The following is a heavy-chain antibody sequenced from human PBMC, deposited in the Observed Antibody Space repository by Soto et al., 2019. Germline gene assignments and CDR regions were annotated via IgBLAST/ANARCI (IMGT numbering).Heavy chain of an antibody. J-gene: IGHJ5*02. Sequence: SETLSLTCTVSGGSISSYYWSWIRQPAGKGLEWIGRIYTSGSTNYNPSLKSRVTMSVDTSKNQFSLKLSSVTAADTAVYYCARGVYTVTTGNWFDPWGQGXLVTVSS. CDR1: GGSISSYY. CDR2: IYTSGST. V-gene: IGHV4-4*07. D-gene: IGHD4-4*01. CDR3: ARGVYTVTTGNWFDP.